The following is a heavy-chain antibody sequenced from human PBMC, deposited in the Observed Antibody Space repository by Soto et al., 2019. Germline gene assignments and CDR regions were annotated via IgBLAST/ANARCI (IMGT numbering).Heavy chain of an antibody. CDR3: ASLLIPAAM. Sequence: PGGSLRLSCVASGFTFSSSRMNWVRQAPGKGLEWVSFISSSSDYMYYADSVKGRFTVSRDNAKNSLYLQMDSLRAEDTAVYYCASLLIPAAMWGQGTLVTVSS. CDR2: ISSSSDYM. CDR1: GFTFSSSR. J-gene: IGHJ4*02. D-gene: IGHD2-2*01. V-gene: IGHV3-21*01.